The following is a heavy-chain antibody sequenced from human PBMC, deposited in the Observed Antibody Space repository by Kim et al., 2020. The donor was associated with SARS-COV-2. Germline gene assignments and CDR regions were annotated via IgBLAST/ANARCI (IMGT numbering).Heavy chain of an antibody. CDR3: ARGEAPGYSNY. D-gene: IGHD6-13*01. J-gene: IGHJ4*02. CDR2: T. V-gene: IGHV4-4*02. Sequence: TNDNPSLKSRVTISVDKSKNQFSLKLSSVTAADTAVYYCARGEAPGYSNYWGQGTLVTVSS.